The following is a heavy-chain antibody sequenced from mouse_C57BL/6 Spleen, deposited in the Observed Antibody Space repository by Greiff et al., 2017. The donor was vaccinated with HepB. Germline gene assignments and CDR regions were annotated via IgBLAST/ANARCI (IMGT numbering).Heavy chain of an antibody. CDR2: IDPSDSYT. J-gene: IGHJ4*01. V-gene: IGHV1-50*01. Sequence: VQLQQPGAELVKPGASVKLSCKASGYTFTSYWMQWVKQRPGQGLEWIGEIDPSDSYTNYNQKFKGKATLTVDTSSSTAYMQLSSLTSEDSAVYYCAINTNWDGPHMDYWGQGTSVTVSS. CDR3: AINTNWDGPHMDY. D-gene: IGHD4-1*01. CDR1: GYTFTSYW.